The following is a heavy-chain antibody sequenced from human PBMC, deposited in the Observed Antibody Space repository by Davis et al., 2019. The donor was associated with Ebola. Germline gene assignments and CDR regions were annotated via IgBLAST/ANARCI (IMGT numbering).Heavy chain of an antibody. CDR3: AKVDFSGGSCYGMDV. CDR2: SSGSGGST. CDR1: GFTFSSYA. J-gene: IGHJ6*02. D-gene: IGHD2-15*01. V-gene: IGHV3-23*01. Sequence: ESLKIPFAASGFTFSSYAMSWVRQAPGKGLEWVSASSGSGGSTYYADSVKGRFTISRDNSKNTLYLQMNSLRAEDTAVYYCAKVDFSGGSCYGMDVWGQGTTVTVSS.